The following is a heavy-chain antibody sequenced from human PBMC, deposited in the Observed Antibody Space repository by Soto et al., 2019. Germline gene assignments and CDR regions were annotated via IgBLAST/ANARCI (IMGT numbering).Heavy chain of an antibody. D-gene: IGHD3-3*01. V-gene: IGHV4-38-2*02. CDR1: GYYINSDDY. Sequence: PSETLSLTCTVSGYYINSDDYWGWIRQPPGKGLEWIASINHSGSTNYNPSLKSRVTISVDTSKNQFSLKLSSVTAADTAVYYCARRVRITIFGVVIIGHNWFDPWGQGTLVTVSS. CDR3: ARRVRITIFGVVIIGHNWFDP. CDR2: INHSGST. J-gene: IGHJ5*02.